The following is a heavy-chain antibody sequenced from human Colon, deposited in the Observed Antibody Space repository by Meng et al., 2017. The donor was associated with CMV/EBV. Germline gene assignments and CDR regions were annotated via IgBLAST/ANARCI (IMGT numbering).Heavy chain of an antibody. D-gene: IGHD4-17*01. CDR3: ARVSGDRTGVFDP. J-gene: IGHJ5*02. V-gene: IGHV3-74*01. CDR2: INCDGSST. Sequence: CSASVFPFSLYWMHWVRQAPGKGLVWVSRINCDGSSTHHAVSVKRRFTISRDNAKNTLYLQMNSLRAEDTAVYYCARVSGDRTGVFDPWGQGTLVTVSS. CDR1: VFPFSLYW.